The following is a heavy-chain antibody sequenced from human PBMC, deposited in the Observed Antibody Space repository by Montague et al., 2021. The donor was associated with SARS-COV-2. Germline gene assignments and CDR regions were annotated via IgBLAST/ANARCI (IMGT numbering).Heavy chain of an antibody. D-gene: IGHD2-21*02. J-gene: IGHJ4*02. Sequence: TLSLTCTVSGGPISYGSYFWTWIRQPAGKGLEWIGRIHTSGSTNYNPSLKSRVAISIDTSKDQFSLELSSVTAADTAVYYCASSHCGGDCYSGQGTLVTVS. CDR1: GGPISYGSYF. V-gene: IGHV4-61*02. CDR2: IHTSGST. CDR3: ASSHCGGDCY.